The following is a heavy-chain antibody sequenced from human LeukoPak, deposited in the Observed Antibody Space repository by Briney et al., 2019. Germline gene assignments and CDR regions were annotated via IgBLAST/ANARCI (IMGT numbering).Heavy chain of an antibody. J-gene: IGHJ6*02. D-gene: IGHD6-19*01. V-gene: IGHV4-4*07. CDR1: GGSIISYY. Sequence: SETLSHTCTVSGGSIISYYWSWIRKPAGKGLEWIGRIYTSGSTNYNPSLKSRVTMSVDTSKNQFSLKLSSVTAADTAVYYCARTIPHSSCWYSSDYYYYGMDVWGQGTTVTVSS. CDR2: IYTSGST. CDR3: ARTIPHSSCWYSSDYYYYGMDV.